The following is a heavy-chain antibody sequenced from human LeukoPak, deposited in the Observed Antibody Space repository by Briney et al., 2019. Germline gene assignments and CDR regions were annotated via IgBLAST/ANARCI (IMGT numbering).Heavy chain of an antibody. V-gene: IGHV3-48*01. J-gene: IGHJ4*02. CDR1: GFTFSTYS. D-gene: IGHD6-19*01. CDR3: AKAGGLSSGFRDS. CDR2: ISTSSSTT. Sequence: GGSLRLSCAASGFTFSTYSMNGVRQAPGKGLEWISYISTSSSTTNYADSVKGRFTISRDNAQNMVYLQMNIPRVHDTAVSYCAKAGGLSSGFRDSWGQGTPVTVSS.